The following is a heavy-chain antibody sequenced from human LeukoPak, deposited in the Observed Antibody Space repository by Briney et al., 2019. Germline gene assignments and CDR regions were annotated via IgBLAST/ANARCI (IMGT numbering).Heavy chain of an antibody. Sequence: SETLSLTCTVSGYSISTGYYWGWIRQTPGKGLEWIGIIYHSGITYYNPSLKSRVTISVDTSKNQFSLNLSSVTAADTAVYYCARGSELAVAAPYYYYYMDVWGKGTTVTVSS. D-gene: IGHD6-19*01. CDR1: GYSISTGYY. J-gene: IGHJ6*03. V-gene: IGHV4-38-2*02. CDR3: ARGSELAVAAPYYYYYMDV. CDR2: IYHSGIT.